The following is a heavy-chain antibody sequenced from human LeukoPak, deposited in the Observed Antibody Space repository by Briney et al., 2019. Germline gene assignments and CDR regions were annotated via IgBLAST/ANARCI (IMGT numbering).Heavy chain of an antibody. CDR1: GFTFSSYW. D-gene: IGHD3-22*01. V-gene: IGHV3-74*01. CDR2: VNSDGSST. J-gene: IGHJ4*02. CDR3: ARLTLGSGYF. Sequence: GGSMRLSCAASGFTFSSYWMHWVRQAPGKGLVWVSRVNSDGSSTSYAASVKGRLTITTDNAKNTLYLQMNSLRAEDTAVYYCARLTLGSGYFWGQRTLVTVSS.